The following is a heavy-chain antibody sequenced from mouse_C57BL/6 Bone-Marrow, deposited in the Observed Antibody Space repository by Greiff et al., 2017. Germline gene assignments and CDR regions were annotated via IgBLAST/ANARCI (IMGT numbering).Heavy chain of an antibody. CDR2: FDPSDSYT. CDR3: ARPLYYDGSSYGNAMDY. CDR1: GYTFTSYW. V-gene: IGHV1-69*01. Sequence: QVQLQQPGAELVMPGASVTLSCTASGYTFTSYWMHWVKQRTGQGLEWIGEFDPSDSYTNYNPKVKGKSTLTVDKSSSTAYMKLSSLTSVDSAVYYCARPLYYDGSSYGNAMDYWGQGTSVTVSS. J-gene: IGHJ4*01. D-gene: IGHD1-1*01.